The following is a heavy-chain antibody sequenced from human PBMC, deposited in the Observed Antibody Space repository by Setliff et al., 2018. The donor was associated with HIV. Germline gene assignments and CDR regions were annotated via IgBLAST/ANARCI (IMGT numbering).Heavy chain of an antibody. V-gene: IGHV3-49*04. J-gene: IGHJ4*02. CDR2: IRSKDYGGAP. CDR3: TPGAFGELGDY. D-gene: IGHD3-10*01. Sequence: GGSLRLSCTASGFMFGDYLMSWVRQAPGKGLEWLGFIRSKDYGGAPAYAASVEDRLSISRDDSKGIAYLQMDSLKTEDTAVYYCTPGAFGELGDYWGQGTLVTVSS. CDR1: GFMFGDYL.